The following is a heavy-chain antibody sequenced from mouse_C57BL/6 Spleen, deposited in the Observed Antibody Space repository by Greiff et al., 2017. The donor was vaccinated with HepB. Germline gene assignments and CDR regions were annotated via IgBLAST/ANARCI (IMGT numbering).Heavy chain of an antibody. Sequence: QVQLQQPGAELVKPGASVKMSCKASGYTFTSYWLTWVKQRPGQGLEWIGDIQPGSGSTNYNEKFKSKATLTVDTSSSTAYMQLSSLTPEDSAVYYWARSGFYYGSSYCYFDVWGTGPTVTVA. J-gene: IGHJ1*03. D-gene: IGHD1-1*01. CDR1: GYTFTSYW. CDR2: IQPGSGST. CDR3: ARSGFYYGSSYCYFDV. V-gene: IGHV1-55*01.